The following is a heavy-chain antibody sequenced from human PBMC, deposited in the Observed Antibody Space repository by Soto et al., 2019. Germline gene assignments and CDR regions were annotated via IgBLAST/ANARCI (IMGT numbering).Heavy chain of an antibody. D-gene: IGHD1-1*01. Sequence: XETLSLTCTVSGASISGFYWSWMRKSSGKGLEWIGRIYATGTTDYNPSLKSRVMMSVDTSKKQFSLKLRSVTAADTAVYYCVRDGTKTLRDWFDPWGQGISVTVSS. J-gene: IGHJ5*02. CDR3: VRDGTKTLRDWFDP. CDR2: IYATGTT. CDR1: GASISGFY. V-gene: IGHV4-4*07.